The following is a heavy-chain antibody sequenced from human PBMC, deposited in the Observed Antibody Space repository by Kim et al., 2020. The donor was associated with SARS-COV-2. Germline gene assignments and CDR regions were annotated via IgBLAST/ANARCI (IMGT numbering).Heavy chain of an antibody. CDR2: ISAYNGNT. J-gene: IGHJ6*02. Sequence: ASVKVSCKASGYTFTSYGISWVRQAPGQGLEWMGWISAYNGNTNYAQKLQGRVTMTTDTSTSTAYMELRSLRSDDTAVYYCARDGRIAAAGRGGYYGMDVWGQGTTVTVSS. D-gene: IGHD6-13*01. V-gene: IGHV1-18*01. CDR3: ARDGRIAAAGRGGYYGMDV. CDR1: GYTFTSYG.